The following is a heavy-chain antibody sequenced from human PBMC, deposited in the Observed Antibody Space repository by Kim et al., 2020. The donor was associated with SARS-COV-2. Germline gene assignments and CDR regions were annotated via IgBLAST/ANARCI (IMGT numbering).Heavy chain of an antibody. CDR1: GGSVSSSTYS. Sequence: SETLSLTCTVSGGSVSSSTYSWGWIRQPPGKGLELIGSLYYSGSTYYNPSLKSRVTISLDTSKNQFSLNLSSVTAADTAVYYCAGAIGFFDYWGQGTLITVSS. V-gene: IGHV4-39*07. CDR3: AGAIGFFDY. J-gene: IGHJ4*02. CDR2: LYYSGST.